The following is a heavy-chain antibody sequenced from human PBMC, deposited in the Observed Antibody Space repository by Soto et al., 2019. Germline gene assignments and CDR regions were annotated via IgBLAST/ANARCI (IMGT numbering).Heavy chain of an antibody. Sequence: FTFIGLAVRRISQEPGKGLEWVSAISGSGGSTYYADSVKGRFTISRDNSKNTLYLQMNSLRAEDTAVYYCAKEGSLENDIAVSPRWGQGTLVTVSS. D-gene: IGHD6-19*01. CDR3: AKEGSLENDIAVSPR. J-gene: IGHJ4*02. V-gene: IGHV3-23*01. CDR1: FTFIGLA. CDR2: ISGSGGST.